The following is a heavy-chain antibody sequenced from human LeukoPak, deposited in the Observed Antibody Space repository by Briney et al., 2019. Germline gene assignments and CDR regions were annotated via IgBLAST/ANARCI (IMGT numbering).Heavy chain of an antibody. V-gene: IGHV4-4*07. CDR2: IYTSGST. CDR3: ARVGYYYGSGSYLDY. Sequence: SETLSLTCTVSGGSFSIYYWTWIRQPAGKGLEWIGRIYTSGSTNYNPSLKSRVTMSVDTSKNQFSLKLSSVTAADTAVYYCARVGYYYGSGSYLDYWGQGTLVTVSS. D-gene: IGHD3-10*01. CDR1: GGSFSIYY. J-gene: IGHJ4*02.